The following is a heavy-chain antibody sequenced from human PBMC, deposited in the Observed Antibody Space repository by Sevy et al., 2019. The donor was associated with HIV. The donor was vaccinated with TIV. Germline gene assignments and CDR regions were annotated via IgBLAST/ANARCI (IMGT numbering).Heavy chain of an antibody. CDR3: ARRHSRDGYNYYYFDY. J-gene: IGHJ4*02. Sequence: ASVKVSCKASGYTFTGYYMHWVRQAPGQGLEWMGWINPNSGGTNYAQKFQGWVTMTRETSISTAYMELSRLRSDDTAVYYCARRHSRDGYNYYYFDYWGQGTLVTVSS. V-gene: IGHV1-2*04. D-gene: IGHD5-12*01. CDR1: GYTFTGYY. CDR2: INPNSGGT.